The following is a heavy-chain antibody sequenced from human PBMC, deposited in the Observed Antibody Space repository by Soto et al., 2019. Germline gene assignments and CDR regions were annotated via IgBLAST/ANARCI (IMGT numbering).Heavy chain of an antibody. CDR2: ISSSGTYL. CDR1: GFTLSPYY. V-gene: IGHV3-21*01. J-gene: IGHJ4*02. Sequence: EVQLVESGGGLVKPGGSLRLSCAASGFTLSPYYMNWVRQAPGKGLEWVSSISSSGTYLYYADSLEGRFTISRDNAKNSLYLQLNSLRVEDTGVYYCARGIGGSYRDFDYWGQGTLVTVSS. D-gene: IGHD1-26*01. CDR3: ARGIGGSYRDFDY.